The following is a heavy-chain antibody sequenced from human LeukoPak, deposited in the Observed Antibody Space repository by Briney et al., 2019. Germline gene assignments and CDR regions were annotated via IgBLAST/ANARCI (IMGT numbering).Heavy chain of an antibody. D-gene: IGHD3-3*01. Sequence: PSETLSLTCTVSGGSISDYYWNWIRQPPGKGLEWIGDIYYSGTTTYNPSLKSRVTMSVDTAKNQFSLKLRSVTAADTAVYYCARGDFCSKSNCYLRPMDVWGKGTTVTVSS. CDR1: GGSISDYY. CDR3: ARGDFCSKSNCYLRPMDV. V-gene: IGHV4-59*01. J-gene: IGHJ6*03. CDR2: IYYSGTT.